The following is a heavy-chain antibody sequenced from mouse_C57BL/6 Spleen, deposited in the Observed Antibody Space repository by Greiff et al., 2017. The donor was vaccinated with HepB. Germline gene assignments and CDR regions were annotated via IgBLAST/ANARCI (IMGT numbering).Heavy chain of an antibody. CDR3: ARSGGATVVDWYFDV. CDR1: GYTFTSYW. V-gene: IGHV1-64*01. J-gene: IGHJ1*03. D-gene: IGHD1-1*01. CDR2: IHPNSGST. Sequence: VQLQQPGAELVKPGASVKLSCKASGYTFTSYWMHWVKQRPGQGLEWIGMIHPNSGSTNYNEKFKSKATLTVDKSSSTAYMQLSSLTSEDSAVYDCARSGGATVVDWYFDVWGTGTTVTVSS.